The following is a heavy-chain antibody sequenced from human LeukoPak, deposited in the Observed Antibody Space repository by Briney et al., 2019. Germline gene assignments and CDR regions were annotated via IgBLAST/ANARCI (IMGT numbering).Heavy chain of an antibody. CDR2: IYYSGST. D-gene: IGHD2-2*01. V-gene: IGHV4-59*01. Sequence: SETLSLTCTVSGGSISSYYWSWIRQPPGKGLEWIGYIYYSGSTNYNPSLKSRVTISVDTSKNQFSLKLSSVTAADTAVYFCARAPRAYCSTTGSCFQDYWGQGTLVTVSP. J-gene: IGHJ4*02. CDR3: ARAPRAYCSTTGSCFQDY. CDR1: GGSISSYY.